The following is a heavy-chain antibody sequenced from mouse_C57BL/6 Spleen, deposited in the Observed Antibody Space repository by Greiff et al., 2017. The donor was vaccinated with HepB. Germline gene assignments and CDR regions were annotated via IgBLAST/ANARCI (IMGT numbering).Heavy chain of an antibody. D-gene: IGHD2-13*01. CDR3: ARGKTRTNYAMDY. CDR1: GYNFTSYW. J-gene: IGHJ4*01. Sequence: QVQLQQSGAELVKPGASVKMSCKASGYNFTSYWITWVKQRPGQGLEWIGDIDPGSGSTNYNEKFKSKATLTVYTSSSTAYMQLSSLTSEDSAVYDCARGKTRTNYAMDYWGQGTSVTVSS. V-gene: IGHV1-55*01. CDR2: IDPGSGST.